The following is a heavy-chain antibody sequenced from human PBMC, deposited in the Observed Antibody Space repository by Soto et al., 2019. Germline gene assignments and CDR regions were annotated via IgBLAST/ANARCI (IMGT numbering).Heavy chain of an antibody. Sequence: GGSLRVSCASSVFTFSIYGMHWVGQALGKGLEWVAVICYDGSNKYYADSVKGRFTISRDNSKNTLYLQMNSLRAEDTAVYYRARDEGPADRYYFDYWGQGTLVTVSS. CDR2: ICYDGSNK. CDR3: ARDEGPADRYYFDY. D-gene: IGHD2-15*01. J-gene: IGHJ4*02. CDR1: VFTFSIYG. V-gene: IGHV3-33*01.